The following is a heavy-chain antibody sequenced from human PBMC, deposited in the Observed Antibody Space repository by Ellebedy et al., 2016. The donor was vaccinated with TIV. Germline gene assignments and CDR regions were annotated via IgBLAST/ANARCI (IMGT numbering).Heavy chain of an antibody. CDR1: GFTFGTNA. CDR2: ISGSGSAT. J-gene: IGHJ4*02. V-gene: IGHV3-23*01. Sequence: GESLKISXAASGFTFGTNAMSWVRQAPGKGLEWVSGISGSGSATNYADSVKGRSTISRDNSEKTLYLQINSLRAEDTAVYYCAKGGYCSGSSCRKRFDDWGQGTLVTVSS. CDR3: AKGGYCSGSSCRKRFDD. D-gene: IGHD2-15*01.